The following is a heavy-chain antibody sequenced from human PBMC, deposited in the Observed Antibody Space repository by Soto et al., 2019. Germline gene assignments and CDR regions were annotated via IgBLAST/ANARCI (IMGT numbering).Heavy chain of an antibody. CDR3: ARGDSSSSVWFDP. CDR1: GGSISSGDYY. Sequence: PSETLSLTCTVSGGSISSGDYYWSWIRQPPGKGLEWIGYIYYSGSTYYNPSLKSRVTISVDTSKNQFSLKLSSVTAADTAVYYCARGDSSSSVWFDPWGQGTLVTVSS. CDR2: IYYSGST. D-gene: IGHD6-6*01. V-gene: IGHV4-30-4*01. J-gene: IGHJ5*02.